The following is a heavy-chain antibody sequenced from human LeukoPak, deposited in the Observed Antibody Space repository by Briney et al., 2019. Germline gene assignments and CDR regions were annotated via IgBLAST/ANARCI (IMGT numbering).Heavy chain of an antibody. D-gene: IGHD2/OR15-2a*01. CDR3: AKGVSGPQYYFHF. CDR1: GFTFSDSA. CDR2: TDRSGTNT. Sequence: GGSLRLYCAASGFTFSDSAMRWVRQAPGKGLEWVSSTDRSGTNTFYADSVKCRFTISRDNSKNTVYLYMVSLRAEDTAMYYCAKGVSGPQYYFHFWGQGNMVTVSS. V-gene: IGHV3-23*05. J-gene: IGHJ4*02.